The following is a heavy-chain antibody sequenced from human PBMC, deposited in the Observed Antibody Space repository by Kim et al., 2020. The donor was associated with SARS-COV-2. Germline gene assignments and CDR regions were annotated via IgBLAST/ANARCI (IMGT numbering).Heavy chain of an antibody. CDR3: ARETTVTTWGYYYYGMDV. Sequence: SETLSLTCAVYGGSFSGYYWSWIRQPPGKGLEWIGEINHSGSTNYNPSLKSRVTISVDTSKNQFSLKLSSVTAADTAVYYCARETTVTTWGYYYYGMDVWGQGTTVTVSS. J-gene: IGHJ6*02. V-gene: IGHV4-34*01. D-gene: IGHD4-17*01. CDR1: GGSFSGYY. CDR2: INHSGST.